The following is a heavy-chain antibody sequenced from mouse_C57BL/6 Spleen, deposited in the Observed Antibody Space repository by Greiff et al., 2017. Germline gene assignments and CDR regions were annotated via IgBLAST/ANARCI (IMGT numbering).Heavy chain of an antibody. D-gene: IGHD1-1*01. CDR2: IHPNSGST. J-gene: IGHJ4*01. CDR3: ARCYGSSYYAMDY. CDR1: GYTFTSYW. V-gene: IGHV1-64*01. Sequence: VQLQQSGAELVKPGASVKLSCKASGYTFTSYWMHWVKQRPGQGLEWIGMIHPNSGSTNYNEKFKSKATLTVDKSSSTAYMQLSSLTSEDSAVYYCARCYGSSYYAMDYWGQGTSVTVSS.